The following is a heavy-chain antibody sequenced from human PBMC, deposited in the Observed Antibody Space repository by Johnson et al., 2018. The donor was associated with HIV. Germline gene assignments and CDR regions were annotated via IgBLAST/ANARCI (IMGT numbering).Heavy chain of an antibody. CDR3: ARSKDCSGGSCPDGFDI. V-gene: IGHV3-30*03. Sequence: QVQLVESGGGVVQPGRSLRLSCAASGFTFSSYGMHWVRQAPGKGLEWVSFVPYDGSNKYYRDSVTGRFTISRDNSKNTLYLQMNSLRAEDTALYYCARSKDCSGGSCPDGFDIWGQGTMVIVSS. CDR1: GFTFSSYG. J-gene: IGHJ3*02. CDR2: VPYDGSNK. D-gene: IGHD2-15*01.